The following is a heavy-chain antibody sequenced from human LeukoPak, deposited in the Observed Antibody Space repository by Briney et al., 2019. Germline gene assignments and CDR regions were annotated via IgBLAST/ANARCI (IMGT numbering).Heavy chain of an antibody. CDR1: GFTFSNYW. D-gene: IGHD1-1*01. J-gene: IGHJ4*02. CDR2: IKSTTDGGTA. Sequence: PGGSLRLSCAVSGFTFSNYWMNWVRQAPGKGLEWVGRIKSTTDGGTADYAAPVKGRFTVSRDDSKSTLYLQMNSLKTEDTAMYYCTTQLMWDQQRDYWGQGTLVTVSS. CDR3: TTQLMWDQQRDY. V-gene: IGHV3-15*01.